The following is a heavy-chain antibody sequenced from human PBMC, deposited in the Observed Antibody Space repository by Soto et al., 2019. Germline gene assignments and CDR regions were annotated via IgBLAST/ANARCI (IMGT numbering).Heavy chain of an antibody. J-gene: IGHJ5*02. CDR1: GYTFTSYG. Sequence: ASVKVSCKASGYTFTSYGISWVRQAPGQGLEWMGWISTYNGNTNYAQKLQGRVTMATDTSTSTAYMELRSLRFDDTAVYYCARSTTVASKYWFDPWGQGTLVTVSS. CDR3: ARSTTVASKYWFDP. D-gene: IGHD4-17*01. V-gene: IGHV1-18*01. CDR2: ISTYNGNT.